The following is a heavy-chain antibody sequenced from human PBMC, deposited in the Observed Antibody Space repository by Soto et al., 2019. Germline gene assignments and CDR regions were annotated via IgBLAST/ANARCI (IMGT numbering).Heavy chain of an antibody. D-gene: IGHD3-22*01. CDR2: IWYDGSNK. J-gene: IGHJ4*02. CDR1: GFTFSSYG. V-gene: IGHV3-33*01. Sequence: TGGSLRLSCAASGFTFSSYGMHWVRQAPGKGLEWVAVIWYDGSNKYYADSVKGRFTISRDNSKNTLYLQMNSLRAEDTAVYYCARDRTYYYDSSGYYLGGWGQGTLVTVSS. CDR3: ARDRTYYYDSSGYYLGG.